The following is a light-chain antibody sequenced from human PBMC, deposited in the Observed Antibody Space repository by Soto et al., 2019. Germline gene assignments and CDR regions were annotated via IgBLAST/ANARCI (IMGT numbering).Light chain of an antibody. J-gene: IGKJ5*01. V-gene: IGKV1-33*01. Sequence: DIQMTQSPSSLSASVGDRVTISCQASQDISNYLNWYQQKPGKAPKLLIYDASTLETGVPSRFSGSGSGTDFTLTISSLQPEDIATYYCQQYDNVPPITFGQGTRLEMK. CDR1: QDISNY. CDR3: QQYDNVPPIT. CDR2: DAS.